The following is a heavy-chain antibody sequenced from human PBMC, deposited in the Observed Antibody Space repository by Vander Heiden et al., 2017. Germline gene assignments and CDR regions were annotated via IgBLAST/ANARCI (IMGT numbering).Heavy chain of an antibody. V-gene: IGHV4-39*01. Sequence: QLQLQESGPGLVKPSETLSLTCTVSGGSISSSSYYWGWIRQPPGKGLEWIGSIYYSGGTYYNPSLKSRVTISVDTSKTQFSLKLSSVTAADTAVYYCAILYSGYEWGVAFDIWGQGTMVTVSS. CDR1: GGSISSSSYY. J-gene: IGHJ3*02. D-gene: IGHD5-12*01. CDR2: IYYSGGT. CDR3: AILYSGYEWGVAFDI.